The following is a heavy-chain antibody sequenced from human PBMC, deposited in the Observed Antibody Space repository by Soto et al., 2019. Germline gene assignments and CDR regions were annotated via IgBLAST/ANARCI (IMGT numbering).Heavy chain of an antibody. CDR3: ARYYSDSSGYLDAFDV. J-gene: IGHJ3*01. Sequence: GASVKVSCKASGYTFTSYGIGWVRQMPGKGLEWMGIIYPGDSDTRYSPSFQGQVTISADKSISTAYLQWSSLKASDTAMYYCARYYSDSSGYLDAFDVWGQGTMVTVSS. D-gene: IGHD3-22*01. V-gene: IGHV5-51*01. CDR2: IYPGDSDT. CDR1: GYTFTSYG.